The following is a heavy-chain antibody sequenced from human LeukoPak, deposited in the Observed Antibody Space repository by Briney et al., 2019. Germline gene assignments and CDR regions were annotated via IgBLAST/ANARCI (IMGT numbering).Heavy chain of an antibody. CDR3: ARVDGDGYNIPDY. V-gene: IGHV4-34*01. CDR1: GESFSSYY. J-gene: IGHJ4*02. Sequence: SETLSLTCAVYGESFSSYYWSWIRQPPGKGLEWIGEINHSGNTNYNPSLKSRVTISVDTSMNQFSLKLSSVTAADTAVYYCARVDGDGYNIPDYWGQGTLVTVSS. D-gene: IGHD5-24*01. CDR2: INHSGNT.